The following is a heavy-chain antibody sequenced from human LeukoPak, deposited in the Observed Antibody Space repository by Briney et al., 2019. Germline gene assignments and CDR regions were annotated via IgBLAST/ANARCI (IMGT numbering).Heavy chain of an antibody. CDR3: AKGVSSYPDYLDS. Sequence: PGGSLRLSCAASTFTFSSYGMSWVRQAPGKGLEWVSAISSGGGGTYYADSVKGRFTISRDNSRNTVYLQMDSLRAEDTAVYYRAKGVSSYPDYLDSWGQGTLVAVSS. D-gene: IGHD5/OR15-5a*01. CDR2: ISSGGGGT. V-gene: IGHV3-23*01. CDR1: TFTFSSYG. J-gene: IGHJ4*02.